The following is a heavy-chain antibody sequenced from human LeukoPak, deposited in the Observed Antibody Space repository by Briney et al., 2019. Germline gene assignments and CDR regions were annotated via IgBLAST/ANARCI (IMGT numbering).Heavy chain of an antibody. CDR2: ISGSGGST. J-gene: IGHJ4*02. CDR1: GFTFSSYA. CDR3: ETDYYDSSGYYGY. D-gene: IGHD3-22*01. Sequence: GGSLRLSCAASGFTFSSYAMSWVRQAPGKGLEWVSAISGSGGSTYYADSMKGRFTISRDNSKNTLYLQMNSLRAEDTAVYYCETDYYDSSGYYGYWGQGTLVTVSS. V-gene: IGHV3-23*01.